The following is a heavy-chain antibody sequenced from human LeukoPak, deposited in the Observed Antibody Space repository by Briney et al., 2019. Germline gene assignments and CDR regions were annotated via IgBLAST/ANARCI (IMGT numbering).Heavy chain of an antibody. D-gene: IGHD3-16*01. Sequence: ASVKVSCKASGYTFTSYYMHWVRQAPGQGLEWMGWINPNSGGTNYAQKFQGRVTMTRDTSISTAYMELSRLRSDDTAVYYYARAYGPYAFDIWGQGTMVTVSS. CDR3: ARAYGPYAFDI. CDR2: INPNSGGT. V-gene: IGHV1-2*02. J-gene: IGHJ3*02. CDR1: GYTFTSYY.